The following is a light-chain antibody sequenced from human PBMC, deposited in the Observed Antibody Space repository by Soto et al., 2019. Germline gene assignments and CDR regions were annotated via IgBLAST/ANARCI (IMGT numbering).Light chain of an antibody. V-gene: IGKV1-5*01. CDR3: QYYNTFSGT. CDR2: DAS. J-gene: IGKJ1*01. CDR1: QSISSW. Sequence: IQMTQSPSTLSASVRDSVSITSRASQSISSWLAWYQQIPGKAPKILIYDASSLESGVPSRFSGSRSGTECTLTISSLQPDDFKTYYCQYYNTFSGTFGQGTKVDIK.